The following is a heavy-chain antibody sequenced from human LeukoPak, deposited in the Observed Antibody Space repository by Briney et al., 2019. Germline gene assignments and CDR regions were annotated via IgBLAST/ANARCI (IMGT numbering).Heavy chain of an antibody. V-gene: IGHV4-4*07. CDR1: GGSISSNYY. CDR3: ARGRRDGYNWYYFDY. Sequence: KPSETLSLTCTVSGGSISSNYYWSWIRQPAGKGLEYIGRIYNSGITNYNPSLKSRVTISVDTSKNQFSLKLSSVTAADTAVYYCARGRRDGYNWYYFDYWGQGTLVTVSS. J-gene: IGHJ4*02. CDR2: IYNSGIT. D-gene: IGHD5-24*01.